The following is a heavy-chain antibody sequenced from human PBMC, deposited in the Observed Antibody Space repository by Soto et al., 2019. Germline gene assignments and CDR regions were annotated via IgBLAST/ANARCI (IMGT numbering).Heavy chain of an antibody. V-gene: IGHV4-61*01. CDR3: ARASLYDSTDY. CDR1: GGSVSSGSYY. Sequence: QVQLQESGPGLVKPSETLSLTCTVSGGSVSSGSYYWSWIRQPPGKGLEWIGYIYYSGSTNYNPSLKSRVTISVDTSKNQFSLKLSSVTAADTAVYYCARASLYDSTDYWGQGTLVTVSS. D-gene: IGHD3-22*01. J-gene: IGHJ4*02. CDR2: IYYSGST.